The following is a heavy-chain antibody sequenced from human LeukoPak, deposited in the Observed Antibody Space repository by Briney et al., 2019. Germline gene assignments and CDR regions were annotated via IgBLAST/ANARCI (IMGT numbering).Heavy chain of an antibody. D-gene: IGHD2-2*01. Sequence: PGGSLRPSCAASGFTFSSYGMHWVRQAPGKGLEWVAFIRYDGSNKYYADSVKGRFTISRDNSKNTLYLLMNSLRAEDTAVYYCAKDRASTSWGYYFDYWGQGTLVTVSS. V-gene: IGHV3-30*02. CDR1: GFTFSSYG. CDR3: AKDRASTSWGYYFDY. J-gene: IGHJ4*02. CDR2: IRYDGSNK.